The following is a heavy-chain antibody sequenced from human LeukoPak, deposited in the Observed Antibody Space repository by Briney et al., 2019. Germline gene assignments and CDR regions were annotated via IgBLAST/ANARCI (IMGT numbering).Heavy chain of an antibody. CDR3: TTVLDACYDILTGYFSEYFQH. Sequence: GGSLRLSCAASGFTFSNAWMSWVRQAPGKGLEWVGRIKSKTDGGTTDYAAPVKGRFTISRDDSKNTLYLQMNSLKTEDTAVYYCTTVLDACYDILTGYFSEYFQHWGQGTLVTVSS. D-gene: IGHD3-9*01. V-gene: IGHV3-15*01. CDR2: IKSKTDGGTT. J-gene: IGHJ1*01. CDR1: GFTFSNAW.